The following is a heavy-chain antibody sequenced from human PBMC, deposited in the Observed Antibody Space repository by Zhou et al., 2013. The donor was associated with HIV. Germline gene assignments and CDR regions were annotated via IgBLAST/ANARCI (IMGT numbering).Heavy chain of an antibody. J-gene: IGHJ6*02. CDR3: GRRGSWGDRTTIIRGGVDV. Sequence: QVHLMQSGTQVKKPGASVRVSCRTSGFTFTTSDIHWVRQASGQGLEWMGWINPNSGKGYYAQRFQGRVTMSRNISTTTAHMELSSLTSEDTAVHYCGRRGSWGDRTTIIRGGVDVWGQGTTVSVSS. D-gene: IGHD3-10*01. V-gene: IGHV1-8*01. CDR2: INPNSGKG. CDR1: GFTFTTSD.